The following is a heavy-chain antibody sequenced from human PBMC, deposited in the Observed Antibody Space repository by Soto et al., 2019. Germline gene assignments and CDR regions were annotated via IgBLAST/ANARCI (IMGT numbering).Heavy chain of an antibody. V-gene: IGHV1-69*08. J-gene: IGHJ5*02. CDR1: GGTFSSYT. CDR3: ARDKGAAAAGRVWFDP. CDR2: IIPILGIA. Sequence: QVQLVQSGAEVKKPGSSVKVSCKASGGTFSSYTISWVRQAPGQGLEWMGRIIPILGIANYAQKFQGRVTITADKSTSTAYMELSSLRSEDTAVYYCARDKGAAAAGRVWFDPWGQGTLVTVSS. D-gene: IGHD6-13*01.